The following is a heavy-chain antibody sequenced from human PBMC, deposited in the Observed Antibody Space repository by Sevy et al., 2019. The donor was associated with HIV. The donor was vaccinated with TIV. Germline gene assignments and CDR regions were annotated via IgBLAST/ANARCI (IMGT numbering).Heavy chain of an antibody. CDR3: ASVMGTQYYYNYGMDV. V-gene: IGHV4-39*01. Sequence: SETLSLTCTVSGGSISSSSNYWGWIRQPPGKGLEWIGSIYYSGSTYYNPSLKSRVTISVDTSKNQFSLKLSSVTAADTAVYYCASVMGTQYYYNYGMDVWGQGTTVTVSS. CDR1: GGSISSSSNY. J-gene: IGHJ6*02. CDR2: IYYSGST. D-gene: IGHD2-8*01.